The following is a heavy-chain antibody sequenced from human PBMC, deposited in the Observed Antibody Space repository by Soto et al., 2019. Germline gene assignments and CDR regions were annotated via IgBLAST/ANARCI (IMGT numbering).Heavy chain of an antibody. CDR1: GFTVSSNY. Sequence: EVQLVETGGGLIQPGGSLRLSCAASGFTVSSNYMSWVRQAPGKGLEWVSVIYSGGSTYYADSVRGRFTISRDNSKNTLYLQMNSLSAEDTAVDYCARGRQAAGRLDVWCEGTTVTVS. CDR2: IYSGGST. J-gene: IGHJ6*02. CDR3: ARGRQAAGRLDV. D-gene: IGHD6-13*01. V-gene: IGHV3-53*02.